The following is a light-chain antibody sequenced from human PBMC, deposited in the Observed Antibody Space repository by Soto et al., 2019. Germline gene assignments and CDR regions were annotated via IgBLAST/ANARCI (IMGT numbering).Light chain of an antibody. CDR3: QQRSNWQVT. CDR1: QSVSSS. Sequence: IMLTQSPATLSLTPGERATLSCRASQSVSSSLAWYQQKPGQAPRLLIYDASNRATGIPARFSGSGSGTDFTHTISSLEPEDFAVYYCQQRSNWQVTFGQGTRLEI. J-gene: IGKJ5*01. V-gene: IGKV3-11*01. CDR2: DAS.